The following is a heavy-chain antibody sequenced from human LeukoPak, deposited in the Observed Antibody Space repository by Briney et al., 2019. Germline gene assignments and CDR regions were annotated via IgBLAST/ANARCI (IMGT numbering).Heavy chain of an antibody. CDR2: IKQDGSDK. Sequence: GGSLRLSCAASGFTFTTYWMTWVRQAPRKGLEWVANIKQDGSDKYYMDSVKGRFTISRDNANNALYLQMNSLRGEDTAVYYCARVAAAVPDYWGQGTLVTVSS. CDR3: ARVAAAVPDY. J-gene: IGHJ4*02. CDR1: GFTFTTYW. V-gene: IGHV3-7*04. D-gene: IGHD6-13*01.